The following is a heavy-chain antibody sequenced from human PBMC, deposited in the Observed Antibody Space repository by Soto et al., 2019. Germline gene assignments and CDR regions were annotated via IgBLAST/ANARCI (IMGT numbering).Heavy chain of an antibody. V-gene: IGHV4-4*07. CDR2: IHSSGST. CDR3: ARDQGVAAAGITWFDP. CDR1: GASMSSYH. D-gene: IGHD6-13*01. Sequence: SETLSLTCTVSGASMSSYHWSWIRQPAGKGLEWIGHIHSSGSTNYNPSLKSRVTMSVDTSKNQFSLRLMSLTAADTAVYYCARDQGVAAAGITWFDPWGQGSLVTVSS. J-gene: IGHJ5*02.